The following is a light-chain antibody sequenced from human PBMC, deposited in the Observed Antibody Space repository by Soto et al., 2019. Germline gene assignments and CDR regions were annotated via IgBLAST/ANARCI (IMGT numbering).Light chain of an antibody. V-gene: IGLV2-23*02. CDR1: SSDVGNYDF. J-gene: IGLJ3*02. CDR3: CSFARSSTWV. Sequence: QSALTQPASVSGSPGQSITISCTGTSSDVGNYDFVSWYQQHPGKAPKLIIYEVNKWPSGVSNRFSGSKSGNTASLTISGLQAEDEGDYYCCSFARSSTWVFGGGTKLTVL. CDR2: EVN.